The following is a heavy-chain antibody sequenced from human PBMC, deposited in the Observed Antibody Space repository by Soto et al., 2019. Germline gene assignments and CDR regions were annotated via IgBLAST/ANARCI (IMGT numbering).Heavy chain of an antibody. V-gene: IGHV4-34*01. CDR2: INHSGST. D-gene: IGHD6-13*01. Sequence: SETLSLTCAVYGGSFSGYYWSWIRQPPGKGLEWIGEINHSGSTNYNPSLKSRVTISVDTSKNQFSLKLSSVTAADAAAYYCARGRGNRAAARWFDLWGQGTLVTVSS. J-gene: IGHJ5*02. CDR3: ARGRGNRAAARWFDL. CDR1: GGSFSGYY.